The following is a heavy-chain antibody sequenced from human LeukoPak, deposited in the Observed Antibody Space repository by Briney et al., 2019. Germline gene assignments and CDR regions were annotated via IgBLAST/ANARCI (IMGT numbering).Heavy chain of an antibody. CDR2: INAGNGNT. V-gene: IGHV1-3*01. Sequence: GASVKVSCKASGYTFTTYAMHWVRQAPGQRLEWMGWINAGNGNTKYSQKFQGRVTITRDTFASTAYMELSSLRSEDTAVYYCARDLKQFGGWFDYWGQGTLVTVSS. CDR1: GYTFTTYA. D-gene: IGHD6-19*01. J-gene: IGHJ4*02. CDR3: ARDLKQFGGWFDY.